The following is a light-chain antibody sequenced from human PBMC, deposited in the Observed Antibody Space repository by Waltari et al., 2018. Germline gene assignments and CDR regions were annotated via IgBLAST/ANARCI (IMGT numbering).Light chain of an antibody. J-gene: IGKJ3*01. CDR2: GAS. CDR1: QSVSSN. CDR3: QQYNNWPPTFT. Sequence: EVVMTQSPATLSVSPGERAALSCRASQSVSSNLVWYQQKPGQAPRLLINGASTRATDIPARFSGSGSGTEFTLTISSLQPEDFGVYYCQQYNNWPPTFTFGPGTKVDIK. V-gene: IGKV3-15*01.